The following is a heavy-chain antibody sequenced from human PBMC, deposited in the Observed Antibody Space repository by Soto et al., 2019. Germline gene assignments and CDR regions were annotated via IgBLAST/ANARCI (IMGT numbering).Heavy chain of an antibody. CDR1: GFSFTGYY. CDR2: INAHSGGT. V-gene: IGHV1-2*02. CDR3: AKDLTRQLAYWLDP. D-gene: IGHD6-6*01. J-gene: IGHJ5*02. Sequence: ASVKVSCKASGFSFTGYYIHWLRQAPGQVLEGMGWINAHSGGTEYAQKFQGRVTLTRDTSIATAYLTPNSLTSDDTALYYCAKDLTRQLAYWLDPWGQGTQVNVYS.